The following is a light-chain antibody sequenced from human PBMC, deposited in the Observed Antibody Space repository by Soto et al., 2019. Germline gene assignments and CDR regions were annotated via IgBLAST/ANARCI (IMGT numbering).Light chain of an antibody. Sequence: EIVLTQSPATLSLSPGERATLSCRASQSVSAYLGWYQQKPVQAPMLLIDDASNRATGIPGRFSGSGSGTDFTLTISGLEPEYCAVYDGQHRRNWPWTFGRGTKVEVK. CDR3: QHRRNWPWT. J-gene: IGKJ1*01. CDR1: QSVSAY. CDR2: DAS. V-gene: IGKV3-11*01.